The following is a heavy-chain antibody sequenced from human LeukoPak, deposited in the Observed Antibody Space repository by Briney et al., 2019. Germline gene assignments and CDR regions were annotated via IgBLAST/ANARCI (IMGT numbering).Heavy chain of an antibody. J-gene: IGHJ6*03. CDR3: AKVIRTGYYYMDV. D-gene: IGHD3-10*01. V-gene: IGHV3-23*01. Sequence: GGSLRLSCAASGFTFSSYAMSWVRQAPGKGLEWVSATRSSDAGTYHADSVRGRFTISRDNSKNTLYLQMNSLRAEDTAVYYCAKVIRTGYYYMDVWGKGTTVTISS. CDR2: TRSSDAGT. CDR1: GFTFSSYA.